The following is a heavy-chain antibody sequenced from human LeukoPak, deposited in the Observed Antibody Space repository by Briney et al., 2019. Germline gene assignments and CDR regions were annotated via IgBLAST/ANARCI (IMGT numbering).Heavy chain of an antibody. CDR3: AREDIVVVPAAMGQNWFDP. D-gene: IGHD2-2*01. CDR1: GGSFSGYY. J-gene: IGHJ5*02. V-gene: IGHV4-34*01. Sequence: SETLSLTCAVYGGSFSGYYWSWMRQPPGKGLEWIGEINHSGSTNYNPSLKSRVTISVDTSKNQFSLKLSSVTAADTAVYYCAREDIVVVPAAMGQNWFDPWGQGTLVTVSS. CDR2: INHSGST.